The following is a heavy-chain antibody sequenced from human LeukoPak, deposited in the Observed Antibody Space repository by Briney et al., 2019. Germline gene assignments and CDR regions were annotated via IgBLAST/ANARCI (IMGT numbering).Heavy chain of an antibody. CDR3: ARVMVRGVIMPIYYYYGMDV. Sequence: GGSLRLSCAASGFTFSSYWMSWVRQAPGKGLEWVANIKQDGSEKYYVDSVKGRFTISRDNAKNSLYLQMNSLRAEDTAVYYCARVMVRGVIMPIYYYYGMDVWGQGTTVTVSS. V-gene: IGHV3-7*01. J-gene: IGHJ6*02. D-gene: IGHD3-10*01. CDR1: GFTFSSYW. CDR2: IKQDGSEK.